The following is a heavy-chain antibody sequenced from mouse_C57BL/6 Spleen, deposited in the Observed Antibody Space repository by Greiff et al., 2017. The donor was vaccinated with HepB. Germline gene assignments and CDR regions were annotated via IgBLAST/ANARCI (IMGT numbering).Heavy chain of an antibody. D-gene: IGHD3-2*02. CDR1: GYAFSSSW. CDR3: ARDSSGYYFDY. J-gene: IGHJ2*01. V-gene: IGHV1-82*01. Sequence: VKLQESGPELVKPGASVKISCKASGYAFSSSWMNWVKQRPGKGLECIGRIYPGDGDTNYNGKFKGKATLTADKSSSTAYMQLSSLTSEDSAVYFCARDSSGYYFDYWGQGTTLTVSS. CDR2: IYPGDGDT.